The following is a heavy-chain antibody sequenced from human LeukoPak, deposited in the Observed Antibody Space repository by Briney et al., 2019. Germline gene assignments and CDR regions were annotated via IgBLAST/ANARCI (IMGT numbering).Heavy chain of an antibody. Sequence: SVKVSCKASGYTFTSYDINWVRQATGRGLEWMGWMNPNSGNTGYAQKFQGRVTMTRNTSISTAYMELSSLRSEDTAVYYCARGFAVRGVITNYYYYYGMDVWGQGTTVTVSS. CDR3: ARGFAVRGVITNYYYYYGMDV. CDR1: GYTFTSYD. D-gene: IGHD3-10*01. V-gene: IGHV1-8*01. CDR2: MNPNSGNT. J-gene: IGHJ6*02.